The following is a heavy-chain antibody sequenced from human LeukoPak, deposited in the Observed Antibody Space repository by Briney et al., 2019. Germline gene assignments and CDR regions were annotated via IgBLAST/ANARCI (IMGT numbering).Heavy chain of an antibody. Sequence: EASVKVSCKASGYSFTNYVINWVRQVPGQGLEWIGWISPYNGNTDYAQKLQGRVTLTTDTSTSTAYTELRSLRSDDTAVYYCARPGTSWYTTYYFDSWGQGTLVIVSS. CDR3: ARPGTSWYTTYYFDS. V-gene: IGHV1-18*01. CDR1: GYSFTNYV. D-gene: IGHD6-13*01. CDR2: ISPYNGNT. J-gene: IGHJ4*02.